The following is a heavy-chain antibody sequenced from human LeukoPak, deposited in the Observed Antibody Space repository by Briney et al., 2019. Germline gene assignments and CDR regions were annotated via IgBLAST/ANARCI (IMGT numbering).Heavy chain of an antibody. V-gene: IGHV4-38-2*01. CDR2: IYGTGST. CDR3: ARYDSRGSASTRFDY. D-gene: IGHD3-16*01. Sequence: SETLSLTCAVSGYSLGKNYYWGWIRQPPGKGLEWIGRIYGTGSTSYNPSLMNRVTMSVDTSKNHFSLKLTSVTAADTAAYYCARYDSRGSASTRFDYWGQGILVTISS. CDR1: GYSLGKNYY. J-gene: IGHJ4*02.